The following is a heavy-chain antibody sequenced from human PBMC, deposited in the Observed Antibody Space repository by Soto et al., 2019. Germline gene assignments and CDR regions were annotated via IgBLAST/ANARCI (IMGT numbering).Heavy chain of an antibody. V-gene: IGHV1-2*04. D-gene: IGHD2-2*01. J-gene: IGHJ3*02. CDR2: INPNSGGT. CDR3: ARDRCSSTSGLSLVHGVKAFDI. CDR1: GYTFTGYY. Sequence: ASVKVSCKASGYTFTGYYMHWVRQAPGQGLEWMGWINPNSGGTNYAQKFQGWVTMTRDTSISTAYMELSRLSSDDTAVYYCARDRCSSTSGLSLVHGVKAFDIWGQGTMVTVSS.